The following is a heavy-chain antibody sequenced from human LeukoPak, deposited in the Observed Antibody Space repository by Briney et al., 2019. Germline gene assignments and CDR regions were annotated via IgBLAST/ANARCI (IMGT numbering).Heavy chain of an antibody. V-gene: IGHV4-31*03. CDR2: IYYSGST. CDR1: GGSISSGGYY. D-gene: IGHD4-17*01. J-gene: IGHJ5*02. Sequence: SQTLSLTCTVSGGSISSGGYYWSWIRQHPGKGLEWIGYIYYSGSTNCNPSLKSRVTISVDTSKNQFSLKLSSVTAADTAVYYCARTDYGDYGNWFDPWGQGTLVTVSS. CDR3: ARTDYGDYGNWFDP.